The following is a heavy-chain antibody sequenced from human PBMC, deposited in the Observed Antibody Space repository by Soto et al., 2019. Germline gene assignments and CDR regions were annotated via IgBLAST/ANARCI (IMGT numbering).Heavy chain of an antibody. Sequence: SVKVSCKASGGTFSSYAISWVRQAPGQGLEWMGGIIPMFATPSYARKFQGRVTITADECTSTVYMELSSLRSEDSAIYYCARFAGSSGYVDYWGQGSLVTVSS. CDR2: IIPMFATP. D-gene: IGHD3-22*01. CDR1: GGTFSSYA. V-gene: IGHV1-69*13. CDR3: ARFAGSSGYVDY. J-gene: IGHJ4*02.